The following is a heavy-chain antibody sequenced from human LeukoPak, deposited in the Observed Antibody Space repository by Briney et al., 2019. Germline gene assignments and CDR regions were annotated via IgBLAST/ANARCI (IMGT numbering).Heavy chain of an antibody. CDR1: RFTFSSYS. D-gene: IGHD3-10*01. CDR2: ISGSGGST. CDR3: AKPINYYGSGSYFDY. J-gene: IGHJ4*02. V-gene: IGHV3-23*01. Sequence: GGSLRLSCAASRFTFSSYSMNWVRQAPGKGREWVSAISGSGGSTYYADSVKGRFTISRDNSKNTLYLQMNSLRAEDTAVYYCAKPINYYGSGSYFDYWGQGTLVTVSS.